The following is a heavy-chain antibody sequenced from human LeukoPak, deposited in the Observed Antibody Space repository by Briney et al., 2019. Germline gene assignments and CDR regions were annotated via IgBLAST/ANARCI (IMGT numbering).Heavy chain of an antibody. V-gene: IGHV3-73*01. CDR3: TRYGENVSGDWYFDL. J-gene: IGHJ2*01. D-gene: IGHD4-17*01. Sequence: GGSLRLSCAASGFAFSDFALHWVRQPSGKGLEWVGRIRRNGNTYATAYAASVQGRFTISKDDSMNTAYLLMNSLKIEDTAVYYCTRYGENVSGDWYFDLWGRGTLVTVSS. CDR1: GFAFSDFA. CDR2: IRRNGNTYAT.